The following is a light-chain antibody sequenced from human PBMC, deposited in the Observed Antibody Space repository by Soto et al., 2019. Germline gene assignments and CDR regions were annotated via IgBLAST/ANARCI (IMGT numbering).Light chain of an antibody. CDR1: QSVSTNY. Sequence: EIVLTQSPGTLSLPPGERATLSCRASQSVSTNYLAWYQRKPGQAPRLLIYGASSRATDIPRRFSGSGSGTDFTLTITRLEPEDFAVYYCQQYGSSPPTFGQGTKVEVK. J-gene: IGKJ1*01. V-gene: IGKV3-20*01. CDR2: GAS. CDR3: QQYGSSPPT.